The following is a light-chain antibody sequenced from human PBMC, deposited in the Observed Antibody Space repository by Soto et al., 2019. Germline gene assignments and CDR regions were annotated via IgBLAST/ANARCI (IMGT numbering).Light chain of an antibody. V-gene: IGKV3-20*01. Sequence: EIVLTQSPGTLSLSPGERATLSCRASQSVSSNYLAWYQQKPGQAPRLLIYGASSRATGIPDRFSGSGSGTEFTLTISRLEPEDFAVYYCQQYGSSPKTFGHGTKVEIK. CDR3: QQYGSSPKT. J-gene: IGKJ1*01. CDR1: QSVSSNY. CDR2: GAS.